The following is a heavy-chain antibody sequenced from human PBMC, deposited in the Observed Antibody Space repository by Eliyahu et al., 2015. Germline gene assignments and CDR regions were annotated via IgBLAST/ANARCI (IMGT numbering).Heavy chain of an antibody. D-gene: IGHD2-21*02. CDR3: ARACGGDCYLSDY. CDR2: ISSGSSYI. Sequence: EVQLVESGGGLVKPGGSLXLSCAVXGXPFRGYTMNWVRQAPGKGLGWVSSISSGSSYIYYADSVKGRFTISRDNAKNSLSLQMNSLRAEDTAVYYCARACGGDCYLSDYWGQGALVTVSS. V-gene: IGHV3-21*01. J-gene: IGHJ4*02. CDR1: GXPFRGYT.